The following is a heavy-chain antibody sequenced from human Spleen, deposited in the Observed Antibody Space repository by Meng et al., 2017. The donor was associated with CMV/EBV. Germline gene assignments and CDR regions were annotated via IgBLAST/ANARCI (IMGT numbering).Heavy chain of an antibody. J-gene: IGHJ6*03. CDR1: AFTFSSDA. CDR3: ARGGYSPPYYYYYYMDV. Sequence: QVQRVESGXXXXXLXRSXRVYCAAAAFTFSSDAMHWVRQAPGKGLEWVAVISYDGSNKYYADSVKGRFTISRDNSKNTLYLQMNSLRAEDTAVYYCARGGYSPPYYYYYYMDVWGKGTTVTVSS. CDR2: ISYDGSNK. D-gene: IGHD5-18*01. V-gene: IGHV3-30-3*01.